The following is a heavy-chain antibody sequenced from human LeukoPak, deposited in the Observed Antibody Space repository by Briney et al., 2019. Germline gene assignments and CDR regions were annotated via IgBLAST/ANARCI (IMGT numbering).Heavy chain of an antibody. D-gene: IGHD6-13*01. J-gene: IGHJ5*02. CDR3: AKDLGHSSSWFDP. CDR2: IGGSGGTT. Sequence: GGSLRLSCAASGFTFSSYAMSWVRQAPGRGLEWVSTIGGSGGTTYYADSVKGRFTISRDNSKSALYLQMNSLRAEDTAIFYCAKDLGHSSSWFDPWGQGTLATVSS. V-gene: IGHV3-23*01. CDR1: GFTFSSYA.